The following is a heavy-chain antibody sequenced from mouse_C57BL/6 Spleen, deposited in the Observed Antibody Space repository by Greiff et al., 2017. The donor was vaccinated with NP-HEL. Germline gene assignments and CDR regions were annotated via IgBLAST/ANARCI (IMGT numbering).Heavy chain of an antibody. D-gene: IGHD1-1*01. Sequence: EVKLMESGGGLVQPGGNMKRGGGDAGGTFGNGLLDGGRQSPEKGLEWVAQIRLKSDNYATHYAESVKGRFTISRDDSKSSVYLQMNNLRAEDTGIYYCTYGSIYWGQGTTLTVSS. J-gene: IGHJ2*01. CDR2: IRLKSDNYAT. CDR3: TYGSIY. V-gene: IGHV6-3*01. CDR1: GGTFGNGL.